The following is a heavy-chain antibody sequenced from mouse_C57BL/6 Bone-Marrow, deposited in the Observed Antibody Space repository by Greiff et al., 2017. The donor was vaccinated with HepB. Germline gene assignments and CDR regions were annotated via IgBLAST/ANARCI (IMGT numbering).Heavy chain of an antibody. CDR3: AMNYYYGSSPSLDY. CDR2: INPNNGGT. D-gene: IGHD1-1*01. J-gene: IGHJ2*01. V-gene: IGHV1-26*01. CDR1: GYTFTDYY. Sequence: EVQLQQSGPELVKPGASVKISCKASGYTFTDYYMNWVKQSHGKSLEWIGEINPNNGGTSYNQKFKGKATLTVDKSSSTAYMELRSLTSEDSAVYYCAMNYYYGSSPSLDYWGQGTTLTVSS.